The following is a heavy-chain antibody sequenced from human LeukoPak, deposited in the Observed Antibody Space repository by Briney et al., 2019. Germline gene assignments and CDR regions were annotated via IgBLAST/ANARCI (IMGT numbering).Heavy chain of an antibody. CDR2: ISATGFST. Sequence: PGGSLRLSCAASGFTFGSYAVTWVRQAPGKGLEWVSGISATGFSTYYADSVKGRFTISRDNAKNTLYLQMNSLRADDTAVYYCAAEHDGFDIWGQGTMVTVSS. D-gene: IGHD6-13*01. CDR3: AAEHDGFDI. V-gene: IGHV3-23*01. J-gene: IGHJ3*02. CDR1: GFTFGSYA.